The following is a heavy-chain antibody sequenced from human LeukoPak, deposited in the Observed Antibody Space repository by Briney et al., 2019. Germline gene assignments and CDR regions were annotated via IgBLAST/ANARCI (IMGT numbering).Heavy chain of an antibody. CDR2: ISSSGSTI. V-gene: IGHV3-48*03. Sequence: GGSLRLSCAASGFTFSSYEMIWVRQAPGKGLEWVSYISSSGSTIYYADSVKGRFTISRDNAKNSLYLQMNSLRAEDTAVYYCARDLYTYDYVWGSYREFDYWGQGTLVTVSS. CDR3: ARDLYTYDYVWGSYREFDY. CDR1: GFTFSSYE. D-gene: IGHD3-16*02. J-gene: IGHJ4*02.